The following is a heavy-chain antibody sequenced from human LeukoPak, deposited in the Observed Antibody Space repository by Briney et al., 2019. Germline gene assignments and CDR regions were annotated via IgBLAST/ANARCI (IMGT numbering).Heavy chain of an antibody. D-gene: IGHD2-2*01. J-gene: IGHJ6*02. V-gene: IGHV4-34*01. CDR2: INHSGST. Sequence: KPSETLSLTCAVYGGSFSGYYWSWIRQPPGKGLEWIGEINHSGSTNYNPSLRSRVTISVDTSKNQFSLKLSSVTAADTAVYYCARGRVRRVVPAALYYYYGMDVWGQGTTVTVSS. CDR1: GGSFSGYY. CDR3: ARGRVRRVVPAALYYYYGMDV.